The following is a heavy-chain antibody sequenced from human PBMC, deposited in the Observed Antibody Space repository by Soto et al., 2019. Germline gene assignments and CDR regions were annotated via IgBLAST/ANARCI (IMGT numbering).Heavy chain of an antibody. CDR3: ARDQAERYYGSGSYGMDV. J-gene: IGHJ6*02. CDR1: GGTFSSYA. CDR2: IIPIFGTA. Sequence: QVQLVQSGAEVKKPGSSVKVSCKASGGTFSSYAISWVRQAPGQGLEWMGGIIPIFGTANYAQKFQGRVTITADESTSTAYMELSSLRSEDTAVSYCARDQAERYYGSGSYGMDVWGQGTTVTVSS. V-gene: IGHV1-69*12. D-gene: IGHD3-10*01.